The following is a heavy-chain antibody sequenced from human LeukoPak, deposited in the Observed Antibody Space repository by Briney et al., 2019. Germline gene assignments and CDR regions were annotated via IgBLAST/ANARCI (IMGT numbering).Heavy chain of an antibody. CDR1: GFTFNNYG. CDR2: ISYDGRNI. J-gene: IGHJ4*02. V-gene: IGHV3-30*18. Sequence: GGSLRLSCAASGFTFNNYGMHWVRQAPGKGLEWVAVISYDGRNIHYPDSVKGRFTISRDISTDTLWLQVDSLRTEDTAVYYCAKGPLRGTAAAIDYWGQGTLVTVSS. D-gene: IGHD2-2*01. CDR3: AKGPLRGTAAAIDY.